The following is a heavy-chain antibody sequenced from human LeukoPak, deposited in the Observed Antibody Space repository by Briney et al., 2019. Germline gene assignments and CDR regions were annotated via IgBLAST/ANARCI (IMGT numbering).Heavy chain of an antibody. V-gene: IGHV3-23*01. Sequence: GGSLRLSCAASGFTGSSKYMTWVRQAPGKGLEWVSAISGSGGSTYYADSVKGRFTISRDNSKNTLYLQMDSLRAEDTAVYYCAKEEDIVVVPAARFDPWGQGTLVTVSS. D-gene: IGHD2-2*01. J-gene: IGHJ5*02. CDR1: GFTGSSKY. CDR3: AKEEDIVVVPAARFDP. CDR2: ISGSGGST.